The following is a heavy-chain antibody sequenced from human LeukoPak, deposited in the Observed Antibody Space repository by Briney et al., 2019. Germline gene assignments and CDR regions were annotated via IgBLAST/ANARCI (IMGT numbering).Heavy chain of an antibody. CDR3: ARRNDFWFDP. V-gene: IGHV3-20*04. J-gene: IGHJ5*02. CDR2: IKWNGDVI. CDR1: GFTFEDFD. Sequence: PGGSLRLSCEGSGFTFEDFDMTWVRQAPGKGLEWVSTIKWNGDVIGYADSVKGRFIISRDNAKNSLYLQMNSLRAEDTAVYYCARRNDFWFDPWGQGTLVTVSS. D-gene: IGHD3-3*01.